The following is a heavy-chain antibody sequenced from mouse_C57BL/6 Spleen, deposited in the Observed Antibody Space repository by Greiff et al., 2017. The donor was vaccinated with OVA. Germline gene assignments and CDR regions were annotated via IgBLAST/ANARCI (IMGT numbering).Heavy chain of an antibody. D-gene: IGHD1-3*01. Sequence: VQLQQPGAELVRPGSSVKLSCKASGYTFTSYWMDWVKQRPGQGLEWIGNIYPSDSETHYNQKFKDKATLTVDKSSSTAYRQLSSLTSEDSAVYYCARRRGKGGYWYFDVWGTGTTVTVSS. CDR1: GYTFTSYW. V-gene: IGHV1-61*01. J-gene: IGHJ1*03. CDR2: IYPSDSET. CDR3: ARRRGKGGYWYFDV.